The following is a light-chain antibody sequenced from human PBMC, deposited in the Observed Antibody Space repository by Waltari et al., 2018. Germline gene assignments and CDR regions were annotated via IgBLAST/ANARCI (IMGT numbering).Light chain of an antibody. V-gene: IGKV3-15*01. Sequence: EIVMTQSPATLSVSPGERATLSCRASQSVSSNLAWYQQKPGQAHRLLIYGASTRATGSPARFSGSGSGTDFTLTISSLQSEDFALYYCQQYNKWPPWAFGQGTKVEIK. CDR1: QSVSSN. CDR3: QQYNKWPPWA. J-gene: IGKJ1*01. CDR2: GAS.